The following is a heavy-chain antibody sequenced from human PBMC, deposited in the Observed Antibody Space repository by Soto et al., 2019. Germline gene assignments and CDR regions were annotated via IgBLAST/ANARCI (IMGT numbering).Heavy chain of an antibody. V-gene: IGHV4-59*01. J-gene: IGHJ6*03. CDR2: ISYSGST. CDR1: GDSISSYY. Sequence: QVQLQESGPGLVKPSETLSLTCIVSGDSISSYYWSWMGQPPGKGLEWIGNISYSGSTNYNPSVKSRVTISADTSKNQFSLKLSSVTAADTAVYYCARVGDYLSHYYYYMDVWGKGTTVTVSS. CDR3: ARVGDYLSHYYYYMDV. D-gene: IGHD4-17*01.